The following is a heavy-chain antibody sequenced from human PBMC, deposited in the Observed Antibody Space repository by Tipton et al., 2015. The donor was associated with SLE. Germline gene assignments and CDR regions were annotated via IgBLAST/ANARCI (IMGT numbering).Heavy chain of an antibody. CDR3: ARREYYGSGSYPG. D-gene: IGHD3-10*01. Sequence: SLRLSCAASGFTFNDYAMHWVRQAPGKGLEWVSGITWNSGSRVYVDSVKGRFTISRDNAKNSLYLQMNSLRAEDTAVYYCARREYYGSGSYPGWGQGTLVIVSS. CDR2: ITWNSGSR. CDR1: GFTFNDYA. J-gene: IGHJ4*02. V-gene: IGHV3-9*01.